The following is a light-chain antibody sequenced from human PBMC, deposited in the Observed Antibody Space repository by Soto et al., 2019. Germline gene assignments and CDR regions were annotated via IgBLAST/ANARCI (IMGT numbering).Light chain of an antibody. CDR3: QSYDSSLSGYV. CDR1: ISNIGAGYD. Sequence: QSVLTQPPSVSGAPGQRVTISCTGRISNIGAGYDVHWYQQLPGTAPKLLIYGNSNRPSGVPDRFSGSKSGTSASLAITGLQAEDEADYYCQSYDSSLSGYVFGTGTKPTVL. J-gene: IGLJ1*01. CDR2: GNS. V-gene: IGLV1-40*01.